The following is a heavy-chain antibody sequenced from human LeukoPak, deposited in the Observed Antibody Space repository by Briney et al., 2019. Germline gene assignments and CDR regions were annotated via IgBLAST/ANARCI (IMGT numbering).Heavy chain of an antibody. Sequence: GGSLRLSCAASGFTLSDHYIDWVRQAPGKGLEWVGRSGNKASSYTTEYAASVKGRFTLSRDDSKNSLYLQMNSLKSEDTAVYHCTRGYSGVSAYAFDIWGQGTMVTVSS. D-gene: IGHD5-12*01. V-gene: IGHV3-72*01. CDR1: GFTLSDHY. CDR3: TRGYSGVSAYAFDI. J-gene: IGHJ3*02. CDR2: SGNKASSYTT.